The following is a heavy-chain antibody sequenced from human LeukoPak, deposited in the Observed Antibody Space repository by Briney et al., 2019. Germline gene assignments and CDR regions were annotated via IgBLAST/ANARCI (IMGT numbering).Heavy chain of an antibody. D-gene: IGHD3-10*01. V-gene: IGHV3-11*01. CDR1: GFTFSDYY. Sequence: GGSLRLSCAASGFTFSDYYMSWIRQAPGKGLEWVSYISSSGSTIYYADSVKGRFTISRDNAKNSLYLQMNSLRAEDTAVYYCARAGYGSGSYYEYYYYYMDVWGKGTTVTVSS. CDR3: ARAGYGSGSYYEYYYYYMDV. J-gene: IGHJ6*03. CDR2: ISSSGSTI.